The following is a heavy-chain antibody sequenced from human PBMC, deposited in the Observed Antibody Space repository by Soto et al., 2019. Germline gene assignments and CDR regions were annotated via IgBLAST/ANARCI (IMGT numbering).Heavy chain of an antibody. V-gene: IGHV1-3*01. J-gene: IGHJ5*02. Sequence: GASVKVSCKASGYTFTSYAMHWVRQAPGQRLEWMGWINAGNGNTKYSQKLQGRVTITRDTSASTAYMELSSLRSEDTAVYYCARDPKGNNWFDPWGQGTLVTVSS. CDR1: GYTFTSYA. CDR2: INAGNGNT. CDR3: ARDPKGNNWFDP.